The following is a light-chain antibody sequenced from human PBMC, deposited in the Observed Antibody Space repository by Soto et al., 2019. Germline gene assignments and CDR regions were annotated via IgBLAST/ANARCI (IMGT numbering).Light chain of an antibody. CDR3: CSYAGRYTWV. V-gene: IGLV2-11*01. Sequence: QSALTQPRSVSGSPGQSVTISCTGTSSGVGGYNYVSWYQQHPGKAPKLMIYDVSKRPSGVPDRFSGSKSGNTASLAISGLQAEEQADYYCCSYAGRYTWVFGGGTKLTVL. CDR1: SSGVGGYNY. J-gene: IGLJ3*02. CDR2: DVS.